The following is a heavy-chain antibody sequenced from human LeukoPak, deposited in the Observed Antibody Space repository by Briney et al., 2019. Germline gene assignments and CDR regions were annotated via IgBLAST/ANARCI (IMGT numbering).Heavy chain of an antibody. V-gene: IGHV3-11*04. CDR3: ARDPTYSYDSGSYYYFDY. Sequence: PGGSLRLSCAASGFTFSDYYMSWIRQAPGKGLEWVSYISSSGSTIYYADSVKGRFTISRDNAKNSLYLQMNSLRAEDTAVYYCARDPTYSYDSGSYYYFDYWGQGTLVTVSS. D-gene: IGHD3-22*01. CDR2: ISSSGSTI. CDR1: GFTFSDYY. J-gene: IGHJ4*02.